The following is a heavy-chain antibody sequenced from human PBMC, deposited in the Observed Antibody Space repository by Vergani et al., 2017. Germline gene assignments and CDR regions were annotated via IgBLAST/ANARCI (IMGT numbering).Heavy chain of an antibody. D-gene: IGHD3-22*01. J-gene: IGHJ4*02. CDR3: AGLYDSSGYDY. Sequence: QLQLQESGSVLVKPSQTLSLTCAVSRGSISSGGYSWSWIRHPPGKGMEWIGYFYYSGSTYYNPSLKSRVTISVDRSKNQLSLKLSSVTAADTAVYYCAGLYDSSGYDYWGQGTLVTVSS. V-gene: IGHV4-30-2*01. CDR2: FYYSGST. CDR1: RGSISSGGYS.